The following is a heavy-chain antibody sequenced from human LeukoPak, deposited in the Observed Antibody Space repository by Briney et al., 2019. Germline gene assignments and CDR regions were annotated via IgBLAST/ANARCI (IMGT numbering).Heavy chain of an antibody. CDR2: IYYSGST. J-gene: IGHJ3*02. Sequence: SETLSLTCTVSGGSISSYYWSWIRQPPGKGLEWIGYIYYSGSTNYNPSPKSRVTMSVDTSKNQFSLKLSSVTAADTAVYYCARDVDTAMVDDAFDIWGQGTMVTVSS. CDR1: GGSISSYY. D-gene: IGHD5-18*01. CDR3: ARDVDTAMVDDAFDI. V-gene: IGHV4-59*12.